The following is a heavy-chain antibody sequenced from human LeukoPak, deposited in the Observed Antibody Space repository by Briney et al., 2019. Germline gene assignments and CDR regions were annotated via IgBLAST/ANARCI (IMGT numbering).Heavy chain of an antibody. CDR2: IGTYDGRT. D-gene: IGHD3-22*01. CDR1: GYSFTDYI. V-gene: IGHV1-18*01. J-gene: IGHJ4*02. CDR3: ARLMDNNYDGSAFDY. Sequence: ASVTVSCKTSGYSFTDYIIAWARQAPGQGLEWLGWIGTYDGRTSYAQKVQGRVTMTTDTSATTAYLELRSLTSDDTALYYCARLMDNNYDGSAFDYWGQGTLVTVSS.